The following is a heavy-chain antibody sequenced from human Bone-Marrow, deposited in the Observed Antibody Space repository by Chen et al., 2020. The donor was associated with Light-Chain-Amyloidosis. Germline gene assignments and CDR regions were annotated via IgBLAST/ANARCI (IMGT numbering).Heavy chain of an antibody. CDR1: GFRFRNYA. CDR2: ISDDGTKK. CDR3: AREGGGVEGRPFDY. D-gene: IGHD3-16*01. J-gene: IGHJ4*02. V-gene: IGHV3-30-3*01. Sequence: QVQLVASGGGAVQPGRSLRLPCAASGFRFRNYAMHWVHQTPDKGLEWLAVISDDGTKKFYRDSVQGRFTISRDNSKTTLYMAMDTLTVEDTAIYYCAREGGGVEGRPFDYWGQGALVTVSS.